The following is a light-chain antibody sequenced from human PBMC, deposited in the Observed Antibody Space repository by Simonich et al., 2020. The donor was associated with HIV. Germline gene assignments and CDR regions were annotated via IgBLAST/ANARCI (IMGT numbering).Light chain of an antibody. J-gene: IGKJ4*01. Sequence: DIQMTQSPSTLSASVGDRVTITCRASQSIVTWLVWYQQKPGKDPKLLIYKASSLESGVPSRFSGRGSGTEFTLTISSLQPDDFATYYCQQYNSYSSTFGGGTKVEIK. CDR1: QSIVTW. CDR2: KAS. CDR3: QQYNSYSST. V-gene: IGKV1-5*03.